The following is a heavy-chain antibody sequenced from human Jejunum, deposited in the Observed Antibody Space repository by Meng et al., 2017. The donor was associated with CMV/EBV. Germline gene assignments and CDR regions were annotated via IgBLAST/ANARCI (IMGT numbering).Heavy chain of an antibody. D-gene: IGHD3-10*01. J-gene: IGHJ5*02. Sequence: SGFTFSSNGMHWVSQAPGKGLEWVAFIRYDGTKKYYADSLKGRFTISRDNSRTTLYLQVDSLRNDDTALYYCAKGGNWFRDWFDPWGQGTLVTVSS. V-gene: IGHV3-30*02. CDR1: GFTFSSNG. CDR2: IRYDGTKK. CDR3: AKGGNWFRDWFDP.